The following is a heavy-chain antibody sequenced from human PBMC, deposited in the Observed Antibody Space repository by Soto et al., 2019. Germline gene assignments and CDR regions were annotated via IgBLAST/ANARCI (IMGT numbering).Heavy chain of an antibody. CDR3: ASGLIGYGCAWYDKPRDL. V-gene: IGHV3-30*03. CDR1: NFFFGSYT. D-gene: IGHD6-19*01. CDR2: ISYDGAVK. Sequence: PGGSLRLSCVASNFFFGSYTMHWVRQAPGKGLEWVALISYDGAVKEYADFAKGRFAVSRDNSKNTLFLQMASLRPADTGLYYCASGLIGYGCAWYDKPRDLWGQGTLVNVS. J-gene: IGHJ1*01.